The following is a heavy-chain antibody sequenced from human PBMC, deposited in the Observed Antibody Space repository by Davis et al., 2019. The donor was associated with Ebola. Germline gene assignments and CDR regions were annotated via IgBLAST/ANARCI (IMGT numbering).Heavy chain of an antibody. D-gene: IGHD3-10*01. V-gene: IGHV1-3*01. Sequence: AASVKVSCKASGYIFTTYAIHWVRQAPGQRLEWMGWINAGNGDTKSSQKFQGRVTITSDTSASTAHMELSSLRSEDMAAYYCARDHYYGSGLYSGAYNYFDYWGQGTLVTVSS. CDR3: ARDHYYGSGLYSGAYNYFDY. J-gene: IGHJ4*02. CDR2: INAGNGDT. CDR1: GYIFTTYA.